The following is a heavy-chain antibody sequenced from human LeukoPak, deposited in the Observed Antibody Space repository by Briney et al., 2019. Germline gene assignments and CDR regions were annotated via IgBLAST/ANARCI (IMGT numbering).Heavy chain of an antibody. J-gene: IGHJ3*02. D-gene: IGHD1-26*01. CDR1: GFTFSSYA. Sequence: PGGSLRLSCAASGFTFSSYAMSWVRQAPGKGLEWVSAISGSGGSTYYADSVKGRFTISRDNSKNTLYVQMNSLRAEDTAVYYCARGSFGAGVGATMDDACDIWGQGTMVTVSS. V-gene: IGHV3-23*01. CDR2: ISGSGGST. CDR3: ARGSFGAGVGATMDDACDI.